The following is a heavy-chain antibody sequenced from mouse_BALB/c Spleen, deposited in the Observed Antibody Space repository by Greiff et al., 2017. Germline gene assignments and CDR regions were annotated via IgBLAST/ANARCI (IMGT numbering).Heavy chain of an antibody. V-gene: IGHV7-3*02. CDR1: GFTFTAYY. CDR2: IRNKANGYTT. J-gene: IGHJ2*01. D-gene: IGHD2-14*01. CDR3: AKYRYDVYFDN. Sequence: EVKVVESGGGLVQPGGSLRLSCATSGFTFTAYYMSWVRQTPGKALEWLGFIRNKANGYTTEYSASVKGRFTISRDNSQSILYLQMNTLRAEDSATYYGAKYRYDVYFDNWGQGTTRTVTS.